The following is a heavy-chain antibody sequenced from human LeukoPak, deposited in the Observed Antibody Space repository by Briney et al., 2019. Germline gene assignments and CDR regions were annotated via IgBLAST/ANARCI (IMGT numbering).Heavy chain of an antibody. D-gene: IGHD5-18*01. CDR3: ARRAGRSSYGLASYFDY. CDR1: GYSSTNYW. V-gene: IGHV5-51*01. J-gene: IGHJ4*02. Sequence: GESLKISCKGSGYSSTNYWIGWVRQMPGKGLEWMGIIYPGDSDTRYSPSFQGQVTISADKSISTAYLQWSSLKASDTAMYYCARRAGRSSYGLASYFDYWGQGTLVTVSS. CDR2: IYPGDSDT.